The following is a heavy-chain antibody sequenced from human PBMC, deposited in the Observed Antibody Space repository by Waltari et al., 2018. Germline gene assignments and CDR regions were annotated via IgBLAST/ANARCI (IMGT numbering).Heavy chain of an antibody. CDR2: INFDGNRI. D-gene: IGHD6-19*01. J-gene: IGHJ4*02. Sequence: EVQLVESGGGSVQPGGSLRLSCAASGFIFDHYWMHWVRQAPGRGLEWVSRINFDGNRITYADSVKGRFTISRDNAKNSLYLQMNSLRAEDTAVYYCARDLGIAVAGYWGQGTLVTVSS. CDR3: ARDLGIAVAGY. V-gene: IGHV3-74*03. CDR1: GFIFDHYW.